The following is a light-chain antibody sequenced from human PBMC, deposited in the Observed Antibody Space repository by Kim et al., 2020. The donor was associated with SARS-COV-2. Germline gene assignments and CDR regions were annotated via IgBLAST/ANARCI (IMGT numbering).Light chain of an antibody. CDR1: SSDVGNYTY. CDR2: DVT. CDR3: SSYSSGTSLRI. Sequence: QSIHNSCTGPSSDVGNYTYVSWYQQHPGEAPKLIIYDVTNRPSGVSNRFSGSKSGNTASLTISGLQAEDEADYYCSSYSSGTSLRIFGGGTQLTVL. J-gene: IGLJ2*01. V-gene: IGLV2-14*03.